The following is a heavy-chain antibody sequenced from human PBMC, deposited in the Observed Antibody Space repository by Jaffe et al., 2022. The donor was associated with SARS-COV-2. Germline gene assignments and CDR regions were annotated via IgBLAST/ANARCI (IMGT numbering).Heavy chain of an antibody. Sequence: EVQLLASGGGLVQTGGSLRLSCAASGFTFSRYAMTWVRQAPGKGLEWVATASHDGGNTPHADSVKGRFTISRDNSRDTLFLQMNRLRGEDTAVYFCARPFQPSTSTTWHLAFDIWGQGTPVIVSS. J-gene: IGHJ4*02. CDR1: GFTFSRYA. V-gene: IGHV3-23*01. CDR3: ARPFQPSTSTTWHLAFDI. D-gene: IGHD2-2*01. CDR2: ASHDGGNT.